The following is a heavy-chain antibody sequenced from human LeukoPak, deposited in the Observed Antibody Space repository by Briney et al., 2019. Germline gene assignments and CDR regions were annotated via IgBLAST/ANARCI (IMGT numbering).Heavy chain of an antibody. V-gene: IGHV3-15*04. CDR2: IASKTDGGAT. Sequence: GGPLRLSCAASGFTFNAFGMNWVRQAPGEGLDWVGRIASKTDGGATDYAAPVKGRFTISRDDSKNTLNLQMNSLKTEDTAVYYCTTGIRGDWGQGTLVTVSS. CDR1: GFTFNAFG. J-gene: IGHJ4*02. D-gene: IGHD3-10*01. CDR3: TTGIRGD.